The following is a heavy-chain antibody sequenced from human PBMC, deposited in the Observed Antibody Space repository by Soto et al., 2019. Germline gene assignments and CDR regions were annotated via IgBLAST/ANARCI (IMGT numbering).Heavy chain of an antibody. Sequence: PSETLSLTCTVSGGSISSYYWSWIRQPAGKGLEWIGRIYTSGSTNYNPSLKSRVTMSIDTSKNQFSLKLSSVTAADTAVYYCAREKIDYDFWSGYYEGFDYWGQGTLVTVSS. V-gene: IGHV4-4*07. CDR1: GGSISSYY. J-gene: IGHJ4*02. D-gene: IGHD3-3*01. CDR3: AREKIDYDFWSGYYEGFDY. CDR2: IYTSGST.